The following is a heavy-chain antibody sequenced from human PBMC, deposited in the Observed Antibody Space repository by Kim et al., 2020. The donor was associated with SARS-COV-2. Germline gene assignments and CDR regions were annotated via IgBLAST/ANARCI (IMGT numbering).Heavy chain of an antibody. Sequence: SETLSLTCAVYGESYSGHYWSWIRQPPGKGLEWIGEIHHSGSTKYKPSLKSRVTISQDTTMNYFSLKLSSVTAADTALYYCARGTITVGHTRYFDYWGQGILVTVSS. CDR1: GESYSGHY. J-gene: IGHJ4*02. D-gene: IGHD3-3*01. V-gene: IGHV4-34*01. CDR3: ARGTITVGHTRYFDY. CDR2: IHHSGST.